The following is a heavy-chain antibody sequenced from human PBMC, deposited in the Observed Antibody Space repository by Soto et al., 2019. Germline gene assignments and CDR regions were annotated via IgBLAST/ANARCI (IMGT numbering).Heavy chain of an antibody. Sequence: QVQLQQWGAGLLKPSETLSLTCAVYGGSFSGYYWSWIRQPPGKGLEWIGEINHSGSTNYNPSLKSRVTISVDTSKNQFSLKLSSVTAADTAVYYCASLTTVTTHFDYWGQGTLVTVSS. CDR1: GGSFSGYY. D-gene: IGHD4-17*01. V-gene: IGHV4-34*01. CDR3: ASLTTVTTHFDY. CDR2: INHSGST. J-gene: IGHJ4*02.